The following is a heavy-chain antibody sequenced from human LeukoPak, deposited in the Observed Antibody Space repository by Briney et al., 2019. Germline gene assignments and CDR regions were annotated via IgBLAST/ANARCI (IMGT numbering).Heavy chain of an antibody. J-gene: IGHJ4*02. CDR3: ARGATYYDFWSGYPVESYFDY. CDR1: GGSISSYY. V-gene: IGHV4-59*01. Sequence: SETLSLTCTVSGGSISSYYWSWIRQPPGKGLEWIGYIYYSGNTNYNPSLKSRVTISVDTSKNQFSLKLSSVTAADTAVYYCARGATYYDFWSGYPVESYFDYWGQGTLVTVSS. D-gene: IGHD3-3*01. CDR2: IYYSGNT.